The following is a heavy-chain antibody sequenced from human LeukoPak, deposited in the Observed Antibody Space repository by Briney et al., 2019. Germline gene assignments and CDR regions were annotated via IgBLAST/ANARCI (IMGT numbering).Heavy chain of an antibody. CDR2: IRYDGSNR. V-gene: IGHV3-30*02. Sequence: GGSLRLSCVASGFTFSSYSMSWVRQAPGKGLEWVAFIRYDGSNRFYADSVRGRFTISRDNSKNTVYLQMNSLRAEDTAVYYCAKDRSMTTVTPFDNWGQGTLVAVSS. J-gene: IGHJ4*02. CDR3: AKDRSMTTVTPFDN. CDR1: GFTFSSYS. D-gene: IGHD4-17*01.